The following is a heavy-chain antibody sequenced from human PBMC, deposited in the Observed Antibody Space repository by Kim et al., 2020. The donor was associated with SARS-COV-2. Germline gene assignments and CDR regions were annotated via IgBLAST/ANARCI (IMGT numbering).Heavy chain of an antibody. CDR1: GFTFDDYA. D-gene: IGHD3-22*01. V-gene: IGHV3-9*01. CDR2: ISWNSGSI. CDR3: AKDIAWYDSSVSGLRYFQ. J-gene: IGHJ1*01. Sequence: LSLTCAASGFTFDDYAMHWVRQAPGKGLEWVSGISWNSGSIGYADSVKGRFTISRDNAKNSLYLQMNSLRAEDTALYYCAKDIAWYDSSVSGLRYFQ.